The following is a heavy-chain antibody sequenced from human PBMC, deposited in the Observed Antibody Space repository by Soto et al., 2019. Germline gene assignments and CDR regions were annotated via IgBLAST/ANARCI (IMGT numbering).Heavy chain of an antibody. CDR3: AGLGYCSGGSCYCYYYYMDV. CDR1: GGSISSSSYY. Sequence: SETLSLTCTVSGGSISSSSYYWGWIRQPPGKGLEWIGSIYYSGSTYYNPSLKSRVTISVDTSKNQFSLKLSSVIAADTAVYYCAGLGYCSGGSCYCYYYYMDVWGKGTTVTVSS. V-gene: IGHV4-39*01. J-gene: IGHJ6*03. CDR2: IYYSGST. D-gene: IGHD2-15*01.